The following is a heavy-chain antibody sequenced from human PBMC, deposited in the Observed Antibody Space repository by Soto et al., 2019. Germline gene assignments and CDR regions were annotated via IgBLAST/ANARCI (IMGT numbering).Heavy chain of an antibody. CDR3: ARDPRPPDH. CDR2: ISAYNGNT. Sequence: QVQLVQSGAEVKKPGASVKVSCKASGYTFASYAISWMRQAPGQGLEWMGWISAYNGNTNYAQKLQDRATMTTDTSTSTAYMELRSLRSDDMAVYDWARDPRPPDHLGQGTLVAVSA. J-gene: IGHJ4*02. CDR1: GYTFASYA. V-gene: IGHV1-18*03.